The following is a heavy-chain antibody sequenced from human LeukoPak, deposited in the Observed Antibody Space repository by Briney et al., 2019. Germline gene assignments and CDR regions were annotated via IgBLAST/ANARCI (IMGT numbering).Heavy chain of an antibody. D-gene: IGHD2-21*02. V-gene: IGHV4-30-4*07. CDR1: GGSISSGGYS. CDR3: ARGWGPAYCGGDCHRHFDY. CDR2: IYNSGST. J-gene: IGHJ4*02. Sequence: PSETLSLTCAVSGGSISSGGYSWNWTRQPPGKGLEWIGYIYNSGSTSYNPSLKSRVSLSVDTSKNLFSLTLNSMTAADTAVYYCARGWGPAYCGGDCHRHFDYWGQGTLVTVSS.